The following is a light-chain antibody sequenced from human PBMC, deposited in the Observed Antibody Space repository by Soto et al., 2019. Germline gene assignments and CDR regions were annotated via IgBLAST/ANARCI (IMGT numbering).Light chain of an antibody. Sequence: EIVLTQSPATLSLSPGERATLSCRASQSVSRYLAWYQQKPGQAPRLLLSDTSNRATGIPARFSGSGSGTDFTLTISSLEPEDFAVYYCQQRSNWPPVTFGGGTKVEIK. V-gene: IGKV3-11*01. CDR2: DTS. CDR1: QSVSRY. J-gene: IGKJ4*01. CDR3: QQRSNWPPVT.